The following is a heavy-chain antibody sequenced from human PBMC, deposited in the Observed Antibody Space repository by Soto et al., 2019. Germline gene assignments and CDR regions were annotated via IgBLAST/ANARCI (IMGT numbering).Heavy chain of an antibody. CDR3: ARPARSEGYYYYYMDV. D-gene: IGHD3-3*01. V-gene: IGHV5-51*01. CDR1: GYSFTSYW. J-gene: IGHJ6*03. Sequence: PGESLKISCKGSGYSFTSYWIGWVRQMPGKGLEWMGIIYPGDSDTRYSPSFQGQVTISADKSISTAYLQWSSLKASDTAMYYCARPARSEGYYYYYMDVWGKGTTVTVAS. CDR2: IYPGDSDT.